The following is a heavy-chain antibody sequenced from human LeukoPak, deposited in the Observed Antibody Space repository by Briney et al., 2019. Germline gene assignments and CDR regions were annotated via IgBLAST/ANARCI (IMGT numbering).Heavy chain of an antibody. D-gene: IGHD4/OR15-4a*01. V-gene: IGHV1-46*01. J-gene: IGHJ6*02. CDR2: INPSGGST. CDR3: AHSRPALIGDYAYYGMDV. CDR1: GYTFTNYG. Sequence: ASVKVSCKASGYTFTNYGISWVRPAPGQGLEWMGIINPSGGSTSYAQKFQGRVTMTRDTSTSTVYMELSSLRSEDTAVYYCAHSRPALIGDYAYYGMDVWGQGTTVTVSS.